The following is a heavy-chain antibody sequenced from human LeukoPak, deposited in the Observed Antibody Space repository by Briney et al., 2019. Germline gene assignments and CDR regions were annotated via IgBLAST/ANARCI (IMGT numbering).Heavy chain of an antibody. Sequence: SETLSLTCTVSGGSISSGSYYWSWIRQPAGKGLEWIGRIYTSGGTNYNPSLKSRVTISVDTSKNQFSLKLSSVTAADTAVYYCARGYCSGGSCGGFDPWGQGTLVTVSS. V-gene: IGHV4-61*02. CDR1: GGSISSGSYY. D-gene: IGHD2-15*01. CDR3: ARGYCSGGSCGGFDP. CDR2: IYTSGGT. J-gene: IGHJ5*02.